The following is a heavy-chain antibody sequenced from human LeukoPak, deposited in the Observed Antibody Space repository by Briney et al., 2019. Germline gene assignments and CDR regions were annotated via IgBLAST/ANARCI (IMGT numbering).Heavy chain of an antibody. V-gene: IGHV1-2*02. CDR3: ARLAAVPG. Sequence: GASVKVSCKASGYTFTDYYLHWVRQAPGQGLGWMGWIRPNSGGTNYAQKFQGRVAMTRDTSISTAYMELSSLRSDDTAVYYCARLAAVPGWGQGTLVTVSS. D-gene: IGHD6-19*01. J-gene: IGHJ1*01. CDR2: IRPNSGGT. CDR1: GYTFTDYY.